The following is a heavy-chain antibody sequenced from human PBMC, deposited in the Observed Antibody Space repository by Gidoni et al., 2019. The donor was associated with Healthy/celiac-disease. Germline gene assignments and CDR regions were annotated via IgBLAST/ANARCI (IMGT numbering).Heavy chain of an antibody. J-gene: IGHJ5*02. CDR3: ATITKNWFDP. CDR2: IYYSGST. V-gene: IGHV4-39*07. CDR1: GGSISSSSYY. Sequence: QLQLQASGPGLVKPSETLSLTCTVSGGSISSSSYYWGWIRQPPGKGLEWIGSIYYSGSTYYNPSRKSRVTISVDTSKNQFSLKLSSVTAADTAVYYCATITKNWFDPWGQGTLVTVSS. D-gene: IGHD5-12*01.